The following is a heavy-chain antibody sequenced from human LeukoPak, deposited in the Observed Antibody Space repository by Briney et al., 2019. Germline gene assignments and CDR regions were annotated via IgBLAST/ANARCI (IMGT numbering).Heavy chain of an antibody. D-gene: IGHD6-19*01. CDR3: ARLAVAASFDY. CDR2: ISSSSYI. Sequence: GGFLRLSCAASGFTFSSYSMNWVRQAPGKGLEWVSSISSSSYIYYADSVKGRFTISRDNAKNSLYLQMNSLRAEDTAVYYCARLAVAASFDYWGQGTLVTVSS. J-gene: IGHJ4*02. CDR1: GFTFSSYS. V-gene: IGHV3-21*01.